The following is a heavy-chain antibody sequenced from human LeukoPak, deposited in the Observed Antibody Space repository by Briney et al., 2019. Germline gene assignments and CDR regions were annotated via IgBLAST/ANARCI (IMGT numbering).Heavy chain of an antibody. D-gene: IGHD5-12*01. J-gene: IGHJ4*02. CDR2: INPNSGAT. V-gene: IGHV1-2*02. Sequence: ASVKVSCKASGYTFINYGISWVRQAPGQGLEWMAWINPNSGATNYAPKFQGRVTLTRDTSITTAYMELSRLRSDDTAVYYCARDFGRYSGYDFDFWGQGTLVTVSS. CDR1: GYTFINYG. CDR3: ARDFGRYSGYDFDF.